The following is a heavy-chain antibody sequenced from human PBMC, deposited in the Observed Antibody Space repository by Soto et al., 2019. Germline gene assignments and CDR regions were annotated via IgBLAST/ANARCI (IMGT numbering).Heavy chain of an antibody. CDR3: ARAPGSGWYWFDP. V-gene: IGHV4-31*03. CDR2: IYYSGST. Sequence: SETLSLTCTVSGGSISSGGYYWSWIRQHPGKGLEWIGYIYYSGSTYYNPSLKSRVTISVDTSKNQFSLELSPVTAADTAVYYCARAPGSGWYWFDPWGQGTLVTVSS. J-gene: IGHJ5*02. D-gene: IGHD3-10*01. CDR1: GGSISSGGYY.